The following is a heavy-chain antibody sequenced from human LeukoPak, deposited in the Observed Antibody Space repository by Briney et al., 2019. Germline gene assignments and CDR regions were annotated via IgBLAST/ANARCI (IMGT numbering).Heavy chain of an antibody. D-gene: IGHD2-21*01. CDR3: ARDWYEDV. Sequence: SGGSLRLSCVTSGFNFNNYAMTWVRQAPGKGLEWASVINTSGGTYYADSVKGRFTISRDNSKNTLYLQMDSLRADDTAIYYCARDWYEDVWGQGTTVTVSS. CDR1: GFNFNNYA. J-gene: IGHJ6*02. CDR2: INTSGGT. V-gene: IGHV3-23*01.